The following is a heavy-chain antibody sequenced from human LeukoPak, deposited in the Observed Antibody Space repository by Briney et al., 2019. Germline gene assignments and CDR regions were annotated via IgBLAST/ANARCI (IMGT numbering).Heavy chain of an antibody. CDR1: GGSTSSYY. Sequence: PSETLSLTCTVSGGSTSSYYWNWIRQPPGKELEWIGNIYYSGSTNYNPYLKSRVTISIDTSKNQFSLKVNSAIAAGTAVYYCARESMYSSVGSYGFDIWGQGTMVTVSS. CDR3: ARESMYSSVGSYGFDI. D-gene: IGHD3-10*01. V-gene: IGHV4-59*01. CDR2: IYYSGST. J-gene: IGHJ3*02.